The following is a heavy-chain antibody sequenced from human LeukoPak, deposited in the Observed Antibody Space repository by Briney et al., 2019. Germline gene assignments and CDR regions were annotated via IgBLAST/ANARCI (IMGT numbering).Heavy chain of an antibody. D-gene: IGHD2-15*01. Sequence: PQTLSLTCTVSGGSISSGGYYWSWIRQHPGKGLDWIGYIYYSGSTDYNPSLKSRVTISVDTSKNQFSLKLSSVTAADTAVYYCARDCSGGSCYFDYWGQGTLVTVSS. CDR1: GGSISSGGYY. J-gene: IGHJ4*02. V-gene: IGHV4-31*03. CDR3: ARDCSGGSCYFDY. CDR2: IYYSGST.